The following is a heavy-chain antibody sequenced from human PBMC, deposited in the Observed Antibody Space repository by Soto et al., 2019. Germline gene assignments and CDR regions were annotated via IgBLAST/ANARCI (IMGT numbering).Heavy chain of an antibody. CDR2: IYSGGST. CDR3: ARTYTPRPLRSEYYFDY. V-gene: IGHV3-53*04. CDR1: GFTVSSNY. D-gene: IGHD4-17*01. Sequence: GGSLRLSCAASGFTVSSNYMSWVRQAPGKGLEWVSVIYSGGSTYYADSVKGRFTISRHNSKNTLYLQMNSLRAEDTAVYYCARTYTPRPLRSEYYFDYWGQGTLVTVSS. J-gene: IGHJ4*02.